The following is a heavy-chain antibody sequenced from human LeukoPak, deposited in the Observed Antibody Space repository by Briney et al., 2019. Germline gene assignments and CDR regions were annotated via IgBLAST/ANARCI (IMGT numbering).Heavy chain of an antibody. V-gene: IGHV4-59*01. J-gene: IGHJ4*02. CDR3: ARDLGHN. Sequence: SETLSLTCTVSGASISSYYCSWIRQPPGEGLEWIGDISYGGGANYNPSLKSRVAMSIDTSKNLLSLKLNFVTAADTAVYYCARDLGHNWGQGTLVTVSS. CDR1: GASISSYY. CDR2: ISYGGGA. D-gene: IGHD3-16*01.